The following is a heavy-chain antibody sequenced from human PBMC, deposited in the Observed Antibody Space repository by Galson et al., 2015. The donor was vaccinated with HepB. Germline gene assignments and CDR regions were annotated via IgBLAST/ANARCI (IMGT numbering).Heavy chain of an antibody. CDR2: ITGSGTRT. Sequence: SLRLSCAASGFTFTSYALSWVRQAPGKGLEWVSGITGSGTRTYYADSVKGRFTISRDNSKNTLYLQMNSLTSEDTAVYSCVRASSLSGLVFDDWGRGTLVTVSS. V-gene: IGHV3-23*01. D-gene: IGHD5-12*01. CDR1: GFTFTSYA. J-gene: IGHJ4*02. CDR3: VRASSLSGLVFDD.